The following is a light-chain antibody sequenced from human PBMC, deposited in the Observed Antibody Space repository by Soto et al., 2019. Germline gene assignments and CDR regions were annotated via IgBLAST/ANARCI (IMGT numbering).Light chain of an antibody. CDR2: EVT. CDR1: SSDVGGYDY. V-gene: IGLV2-8*01. J-gene: IGLJ1*01. Sequence: QSVPTQPPSASGSPGQSVTISCTGTSSDVGGYDYVSWYQQHPGKAPKLMIYEVTKRPSGVPDRFSGSKSGNTASLTVSGLQAEDEADYYCSSYAGSNNFVLGTGTKV. CDR3: SSYAGSNNFV.